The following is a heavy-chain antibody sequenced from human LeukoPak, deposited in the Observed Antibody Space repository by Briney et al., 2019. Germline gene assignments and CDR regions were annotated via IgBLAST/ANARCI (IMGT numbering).Heavy chain of an antibody. J-gene: IGHJ6*03. V-gene: IGHV3-21*01. D-gene: IGHD6-13*01. CDR3: ARDSMSNSSSWYRWGRSYYYYMDV. CDR2: ISSSSSYI. CDR1: GFTFSSYS. Sequence: GGSLRLSCAASGFTFSSYSVNWVRQAPGKGLEWVSSISSSSSYIYYADSVKGRFTISRDNAKNSLYLQMNSLRAEDTAVYYCARDSMSNSSSWYRWGRSYYYYMDVWGKGTTVTVSS.